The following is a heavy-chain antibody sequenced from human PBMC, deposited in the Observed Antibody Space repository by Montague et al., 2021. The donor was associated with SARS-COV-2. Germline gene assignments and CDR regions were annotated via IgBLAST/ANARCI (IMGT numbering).Heavy chain of an antibody. D-gene: IGHD3-3*01. Sequence: SETLSLTCTVSGGSIRSYYCSWIRQPPGKGLELIGYIYYSGSTNYNPSLKSRVTISVDTSKNQFSLKLSSVTAADTAVYYCASQVPDFWSGIDYWGQGTLVTVSA. V-gene: IGHV4-59*01. CDR3: ASQVPDFWSGIDY. CDR2: IYYSGST. J-gene: IGHJ4*02. CDR1: GGSIRSYY.